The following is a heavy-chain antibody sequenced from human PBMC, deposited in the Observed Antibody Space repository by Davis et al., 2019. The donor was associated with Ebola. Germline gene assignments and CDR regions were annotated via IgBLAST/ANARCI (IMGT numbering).Heavy chain of an antibody. CDR1: GYTFTSYG. D-gene: IGHD3-10*01. CDR2: ISGYNGNT. Sequence: ASVKVSCKASGYTFTSYGISWVRQAPGQGLEWMGWISGYNGNTNYAQKLQGRVTMTTDTSTSTAYMELRSLRSDETAVYYCARGVTMVRGTFWCDYWGQGTLVTVSS. J-gene: IGHJ4*02. V-gene: IGHV1-18*01. CDR3: ARGVTMVRGTFWCDY.